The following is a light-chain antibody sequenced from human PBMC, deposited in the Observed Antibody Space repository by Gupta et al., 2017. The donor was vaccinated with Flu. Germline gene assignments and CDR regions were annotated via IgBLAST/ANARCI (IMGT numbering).Light chain of an antibody. CDR2: DNN. V-gene: IGLV1-44*01. CDR1: SSNIGTNA. J-gene: IGLJ1*01. CDR3: AAWDDSLNGHYV. Sequence: QSVLPQPPSASGTPEQRVTISCSGSSSNIGTNAVHWYQQVPGTAPKLLIYDNNQRPSGVPDRFSGSKSGTSASLAISGLQSEDEADYYCAAWDDSLNGHYVFGTGTEVTVL.